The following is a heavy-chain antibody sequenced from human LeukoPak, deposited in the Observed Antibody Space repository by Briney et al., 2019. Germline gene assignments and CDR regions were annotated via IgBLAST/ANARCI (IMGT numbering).Heavy chain of an antibody. CDR2: ISWNSGSI. CDR3: ARGGPSYSSSWYGGFDY. V-gene: IGHV3-9*01. Sequence: GGSLRLSCAASGFTFDDYAMHWVRQAPGKGLEWVSGISWNSGSIGYADSVKGRFTISRDNAKNSLYLQMNSLRAEDTAVYYCARGGPSYSSSWYGGFDYWGQGTLVTVSS. J-gene: IGHJ4*02. D-gene: IGHD6-13*01. CDR1: GFTFDDYA.